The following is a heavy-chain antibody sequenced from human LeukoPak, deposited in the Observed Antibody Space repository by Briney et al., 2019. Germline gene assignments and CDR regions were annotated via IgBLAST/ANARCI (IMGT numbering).Heavy chain of an antibody. Sequence: SETLSLTCTVSGGSISSYYWSWIRQPPGKGLEWTGYIYYSGSTNYNPSLKSRVTISVDTSKNQFSLKLSSVTAADTAVYYCAGQHDFWSGYDYWGQGTLVTVSS. CDR2: IYYSGST. J-gene: IGHJ4*02. D-gene: IGHD3-3*01. CDR3: AGQHDFWSGYDY. CDR1: GGSISSYY. V-gene: IGHV4-59*08.